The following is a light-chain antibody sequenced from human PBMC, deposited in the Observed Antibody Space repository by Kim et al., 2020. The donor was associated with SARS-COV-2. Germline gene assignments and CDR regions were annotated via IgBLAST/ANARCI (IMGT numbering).Light chain of an antibody. CDR3: QPWGTGNWL. CDR1: RGHGGYA. V-gene: IGLV4-69*01. Sequence: ARVTRTCRRSRGHGGYAIAWQQQQREEGPGYLMKLNGDGGHSGGGGIPGRFSGSSWGAERYLTIAGLQSEDEADYYCQPWGTGNWLFGGGTQLTVL. CDR2: LNGDGGH. J-gene: IGLJ3*02.